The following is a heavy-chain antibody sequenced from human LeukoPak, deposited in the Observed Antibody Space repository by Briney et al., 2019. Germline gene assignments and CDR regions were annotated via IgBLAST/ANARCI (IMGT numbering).Heavy chain of an antibody. CDR3: ARGRRGYSYDFDY. J-gene: IGHJ4*02. Sequence: PSETLSLTCAVYGGSFSGYYWSWIRQPPGKGLEWIGEINHSGSTNYNPSLKSRVTISVDTSKNQFSLKLRSVTAADTAVYYCARGRRGYSYDFDYWGQGTLVTVSS. CDR1: GGSFSGYY. CDR2: INHSGST. D-gene: IGHD5-18*01. V-gene: IGHV4-34*01.